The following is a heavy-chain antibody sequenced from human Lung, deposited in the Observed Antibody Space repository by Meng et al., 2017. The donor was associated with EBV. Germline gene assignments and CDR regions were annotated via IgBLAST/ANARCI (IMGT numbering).Heavy chain of an antibody. CDR1: GDTFTGHY. Sequence: QSRVGLVGRGVKTPGGSGKVPCHASGDTFTGHYTHWVRQAPGQGLEWMGWIDPHNGGTKYAEKFQGRVSMTKDTSISTVYMELSSLRSDDTAVYYCARVKERFGEVLAYWGQGTLVIVSS. CDR2: IDPHNGGT. J-gene: IGHJ4*02. V-gene: IGHV1-2*02. CDR3: ARVKERFGEVLAY. D-gene: IGHD3-10*01.